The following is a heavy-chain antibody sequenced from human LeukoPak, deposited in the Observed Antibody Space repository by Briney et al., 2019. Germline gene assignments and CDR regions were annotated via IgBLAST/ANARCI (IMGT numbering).Heavy chain of an antibody. V-gene: IGHV3-21*01. Sequence: GGSLRLSCVASGFTFSNYSMNWVRQAPGKGLEWVSTISGSSRYIYFADSVRGRFTISRDNAKNSLYLQMSNLRAEDTAVYYCARRLNNGDYGSDCWGQGTLVTVSS. D-gene: IGHD4-17*01. CDR2: ISGSSRYI. J-gene: IGHJ4*02. CDR1: GFTFSNYS. CDR3: ARRLNNGDYGSDC.